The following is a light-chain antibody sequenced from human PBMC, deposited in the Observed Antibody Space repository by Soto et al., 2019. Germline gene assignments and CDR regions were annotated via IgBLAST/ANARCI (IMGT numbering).Light chain of an antibody. V-gene: IGKV3-20*01. CDR2: GAS. CDR1: QSVSSSY. CDR3: QQFSSSPPYS. Sequence: EIVLTQSPGTLSLSPGERATLSCRASQSVSSSYLAWYQQKPGQAPRLLIYGASRRATGIPDRLSGSGSGTDFTLTISRLEPEDFAVYYCQQFSSSPPYSFGEGTKVEIK. J-gene: IGKJ2*03.